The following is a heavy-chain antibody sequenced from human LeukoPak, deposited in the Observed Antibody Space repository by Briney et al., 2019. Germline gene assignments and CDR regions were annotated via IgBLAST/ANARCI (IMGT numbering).Heavy chain of an antibody. CDR2: IYWDDDK. J-gene: IGHJ4*02. D-gene: IGHD3-10*01. V-gene: IGHV2-5*02. Sequence: SGPTLVKPTQTLTLTCTFSGFSLSTSGVGVGWIRQPPGKALEWLALIYWDDDKRYSPSLKSRLTITKDTSKNQVVLTMTNMDPVDTATYYCARVLWFGELLTPFDYWGQGTLVTVSS. CDR3: ARVLWFGELLTPFDY. CDR1: GFSLSTSGVG.